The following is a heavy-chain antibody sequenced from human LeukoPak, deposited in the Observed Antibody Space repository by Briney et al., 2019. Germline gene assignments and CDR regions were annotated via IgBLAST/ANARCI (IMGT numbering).Heavy chain of an antibody. CDR1: GGSISSSSYY. D-gene: IGHD3-10*01. J-gene: IGHJ6*03. CDR2: IYYSGST. Sequence: SETLCLTCTVSGGSISSSSYYWGWIRQPPGKGLEWIGSIYYSGSTYYNPSLKSRVTISVDTSKNQFSLKLSSVTAADTAVYYCARLWFGELSYYMDVWGKGTTVTVSS. V-gene: IGHV4-39*01. CDR3: ARLWFGELSYYMDV.